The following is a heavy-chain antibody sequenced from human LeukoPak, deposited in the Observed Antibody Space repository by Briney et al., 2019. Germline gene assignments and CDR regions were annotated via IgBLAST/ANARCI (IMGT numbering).Heavy chain of an antibody. D-gene: IGHD1-26*01. CDR1: GGTFSSYA. Sequence: WASVKVSCKASGGTFSSYAISWVRQAPRQGLEWMGGIIPIFGTANYAQKFQGRVTITADESTSTAYMELRSLRSDDTAVYYCARDHRWENWFDPWGQGTLVTVSS. J-gene: IGHJ5*02. CDR2: IIPIFGTA. CDR3: ARDHRWENWFDP. V-gene: IGHV1-69*13.